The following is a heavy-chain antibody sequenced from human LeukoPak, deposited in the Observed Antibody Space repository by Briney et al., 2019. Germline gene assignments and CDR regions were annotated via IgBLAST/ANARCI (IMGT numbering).Heavy chain of an antibody. Sequence: ASVKVSCKAFGYSFNSYGISWVRQAPGQGLEWMGRISAYNGNTNYPQRLQGRVTMTTDTSTSTAYMELRSLRSDDTAVYYCARVVPATMYYYGMDVWGQGTTVTVAS. CDR2: ISAYNGNT. CDR1: GYSFNSYG. CDR3: ARVVPATMYYYGMDV. D-gene: IGHD2-2*01. V-gene: IGHV1-18*01. J-gene: IGHJ6*02.